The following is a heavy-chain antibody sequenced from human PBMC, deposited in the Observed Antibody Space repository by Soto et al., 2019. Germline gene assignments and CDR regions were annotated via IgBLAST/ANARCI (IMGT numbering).Heavy chain of an antibody. Sequence: SVKVSCKASGGTFSSYAISWVRQAPGQGLEWMGGIIPIFGTANYAQKFQGRVTITADKSTSTAYMELSSLRSEDTAVYYCARTDIVVVPAATFGYYGMDVWGQGTTVTVSS. CDR3: ARTDIVVVPAATFGYYGMDV. D-gene: IGHD2-2*01. V-gene: IGHV1-69*06. CDR1: GGTFSSYA. CDR2: IIPIFGTA. J-gene: IGHJ6*02.